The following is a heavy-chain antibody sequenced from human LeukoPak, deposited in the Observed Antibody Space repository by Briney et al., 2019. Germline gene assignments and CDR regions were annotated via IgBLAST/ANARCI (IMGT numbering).Heavy chain of an antibody. Sequence: SETLSLTCSVSGGSIFSSSYYWGWIRQSPGRGLEWIGSMYYSGITYYNPSLKSRVTISVDTSKNQFSLKLSSVTAADTAVYYCARVVSNYAPGISYYYMDVWGKGTTVTVSS. CDR2: MYYSGIT. CDR1: GGSIFSSSYY. J-gene: IGHJ6*03. V-gene: IGHV4-39*07. D-gene: IGHD4-11*01. CDR3: ARVVSNYAPGISYYYMDV.